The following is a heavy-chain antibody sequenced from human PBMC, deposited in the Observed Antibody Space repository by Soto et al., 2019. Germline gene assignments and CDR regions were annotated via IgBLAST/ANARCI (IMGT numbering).Heavy chain of an antibody. CDR1: GGSISSGDYY. CDR3: ARTKTSSTSFHVDY. D-gene: IGHD2-2*01. V-gene: IGHV4-31*03. CDR2: IYYSGST. J-gene: IGHJ4*02. Sequence: QVQLQESGPGLVKPSQTLSLTCTVSGGSISSGDYYWTWIRQHPGKGLEWIGYIYYSGSTKHNPSLKSRITISVDTSKNQFSLKRNSVTAADTAVYYCARTKTSSTSFHVDYWGQGTQVTVSS.